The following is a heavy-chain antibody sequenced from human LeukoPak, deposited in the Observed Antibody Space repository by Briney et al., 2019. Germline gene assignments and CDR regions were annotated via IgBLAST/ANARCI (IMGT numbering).Heavy chain of an antibody. V-gene: IGHV3-30*18. J-gene: IGHJ4*02. CDR2: ISYDGSNK. CDR1: GVTFSSYG. D-gene: IGHD3-3*01. Sequence: GGSLRLSCAVSGVTFSSYGMHWVRQAPGKGLEWVAVISYDGSNKYYADSVKGRFTISRGNSKNTLYLQMNSLRAEDTAVYYCAKDPSLYDFWSGLFDYWGQGTLVTVSS. CDR3: AKDPSLYDFWSGLFDY.